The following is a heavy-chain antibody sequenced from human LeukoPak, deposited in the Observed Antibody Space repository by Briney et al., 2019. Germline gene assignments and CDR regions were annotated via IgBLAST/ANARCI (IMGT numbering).Heavy chain of an antibody. V-gene: IGHV3-21*01. J-gene: IGHJ4*02. CDR2: ISSSSSYI. CDR1: GFTFSSYS. Sequence: GGSLRLSCAASGFTFSSYSMNWVRQAPGQGLEWVSSISSSSSYIYYADSVKGRFTISRDNAKNSLYLQMNSLRAEDTAVYYCARRGYCSGGSCYYFDYWGQGTLVTVSS. CDR3: ARRGYCSGGSCYYFDY. D-gene: IGHD2-15*01.